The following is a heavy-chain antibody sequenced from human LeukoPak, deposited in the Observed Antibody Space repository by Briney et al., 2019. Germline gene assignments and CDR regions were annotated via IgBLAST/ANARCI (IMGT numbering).Heavy chain of an antibody. J-gene: IGHJ4*02. CDR2: ISAYNGNT. Sequence: ASVKVSCKASGYTFTGYYMHWVRQAPGQGLEWMGWISAYNGNTNYAQKLQGRVTMTTDTSTSTAYMELRSLRSDDTAVYYCARVRGRVRAPFDYWGQGTLVTVSS. V-gene: IGHV1-18*04. CDR1: GYTFTGYY. CDR3: ARVRGRVRAPFDY. D-gene: IGHD3-10*01.